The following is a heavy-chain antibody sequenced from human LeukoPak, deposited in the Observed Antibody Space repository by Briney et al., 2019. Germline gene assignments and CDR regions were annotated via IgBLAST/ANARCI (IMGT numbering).Heavy chain of an antibody. J-gene: IGHJ4*02. D-gene: IGHD3-22*01. Sequence: PGRSLRLSCAAYGFTFSSYGMHWVRQTPGKGLEWVAAISYDGSNEYYADSVKGRFTISRDNSKNTLFVQMNSLRAEDTAVYYCAKDNYYDSSAFVDYWGQGTLVTVSS. CDR3: AKDNYYDSSAFVDY. CDR2: ISYDGSNE. V-gene: IGHV3-30*18. CDR1: GFTFSSYG.